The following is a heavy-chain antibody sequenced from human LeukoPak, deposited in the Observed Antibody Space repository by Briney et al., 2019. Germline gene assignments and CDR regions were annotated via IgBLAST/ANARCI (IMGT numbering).Heavy chain of an antibody. V-gene: IGHV4-38-2*02. Sequence: SETLSLTCNVSGYSISSGHYWGWIRQPPGQGLEWIGFIYHTGNTYYDPSLKSRVTISVDTSNNQFSLKLSSVTAADTAVYYCARPLDYTNYYFHYWGQGTLVTVSS. CDR2: IYHTGNT. D-gene: IGHD2-8*01. CDR3: ARPLDYTNYYFHY. CDR1: GYSISSGHY. J-gene: IGHJ4*02.